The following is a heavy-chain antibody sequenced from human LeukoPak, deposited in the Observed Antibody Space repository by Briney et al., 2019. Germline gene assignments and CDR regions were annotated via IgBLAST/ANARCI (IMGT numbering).Heavy chain of an antibody. V-gene: IGHV3-48*04. D-gene: IGHD1-26*01. Sequence: GGSLRLSCAASGFTYSSYSMSWVRQAPGKGLEWVSFISGISDRSSTIPYAASVKGRFTISTANAETSVYLHTNSPTAEDTAVYYSARVLGPTLKTCYTAVWGTGTTVSVSS. CDR3: ARVLGPTLKTCYTAV. CDR1: GFTYSSYS. CDR2: ISGISDRSSTI. J-gene: IGHJ6*03.